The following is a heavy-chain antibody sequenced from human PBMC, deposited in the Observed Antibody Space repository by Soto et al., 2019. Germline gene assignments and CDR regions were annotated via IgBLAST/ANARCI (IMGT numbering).Heavy chain of an antibody. Sequence: EVQLVESGGDLVQPGGSLRLSCAASGFTVSSKYMSWVRQAPGKGLEWVSLIQSGGNTYYAGSVMSRFTISRDYSENRLFLQLSNLRVEDTAVDYCTRDDVHCNGGRCYGVPMGVWGKGTTVTVS. D-gene: IGHD2-15*01. V-gene: IGHV3-66*01. CDR3: TRDDVHCNGGRCYGVPMGV. CDR2: IQSGGNT. CDR1: GFTVSSKY. J-gene: IGHJ6*03.